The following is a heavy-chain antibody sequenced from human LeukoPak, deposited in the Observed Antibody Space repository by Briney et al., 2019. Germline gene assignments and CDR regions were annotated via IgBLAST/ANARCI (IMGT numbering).Heavy chain of an antibody. CDR1: GFTFSSYS. CDR2: INHSGST. V-gene: IGHV4-34*01. D-gene: IGHD5-18*01. Sequence: GSLRLSCAASGFTFSSYSMNWVRQPPGKGLEWIGEINHSGSTNYNPSLKSRVTISVDTSKNQFSLKLSSVTAADTAVYYCARERDSYGLGMDVWGQGTTVAVSS. J-gene: IGHJ6*02. CDR3: ARERDSYGLGMDV.